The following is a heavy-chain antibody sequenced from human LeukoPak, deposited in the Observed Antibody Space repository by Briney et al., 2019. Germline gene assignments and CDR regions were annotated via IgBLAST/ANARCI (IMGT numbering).Heavy chain of an antibody. CDR3: ARDVRTYYYDSSGYGY. CDR1: GYTFTGYY. CDR2: INPNSGGT. Sequence: ASVKLSCTASGYTFTGYYMHWVRQAPGQGLEWMGWINPNSGGTNYAQKFQGRVTMTRDTSISTAYMELSRLRSDDTAVYYCARDVRTYYYDSSGYGYWGQGTLVTVSS. D-gene: IGHD3-22*01. J-gene: IGHJ4*02. V-gene: IGHV1-2*02.